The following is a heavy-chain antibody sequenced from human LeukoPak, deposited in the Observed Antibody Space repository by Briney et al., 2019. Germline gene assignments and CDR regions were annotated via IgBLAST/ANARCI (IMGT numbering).Heavy chain of an antibody. CDR2: INPDSGGT. CDR1: GYTFIGYY. D-gene: IGHD4-11*01. Sequence: ASVKVSCKASGYTFIGYYMHWVRQAPGQGLEWMGRINPDSGGTNLAQRFQGRVTMTRDTSISTAYMELSRLRSDDTAVYYCARTYDYSNPFDYWGQGTLVAVSS. CDR3: ARTYDYSNPFDY. J-gene: IGHJ4*02. V-gene: IGHV1-2*06.